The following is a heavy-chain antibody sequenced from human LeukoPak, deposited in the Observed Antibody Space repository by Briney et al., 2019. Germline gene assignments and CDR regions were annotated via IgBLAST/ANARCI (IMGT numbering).Heavy chain of an antibody. Sequence: SSETLSLTCTVSGGSISSYYWSWIRQPPGKGLEWIGYIYYSGSTNYNPSLKSRVTISVDTSKNQFSLKLSSVTAADTAVYYCARRAPDYYDSSGYLDYWGQGTLVTVSS. D-gene: IGHD3-22*01. CDR2: IYYSGST. CDR1: GGSISSYY. CDR3: ARRAPDYYDSSGYLDY. J-gene: IGHJ4*02. V-gene: IGHV4-59*08.